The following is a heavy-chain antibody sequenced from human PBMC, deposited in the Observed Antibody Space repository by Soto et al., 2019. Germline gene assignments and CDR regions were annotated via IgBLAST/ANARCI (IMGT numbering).Heavy chain of an antibody. Sequence: SLTCTVSGGSISSYYWSWIRQPPGKGLEWIGYIYYSGSTNYNPSLKSRVTISVDTSKNQFSLKLSSVTAADTAVYYCARAHVLLWFDEFFPDAFDIWGQGTMVTVSS. CDR3: ARAHVLLWFDEFFPDAFDI. D-gene: IGHD3-10*01. J-gene: IGHJ3*02. CDR1: GGSISSYY. V-gene: IGHV4-59*01. CDR2: IYYSGST.